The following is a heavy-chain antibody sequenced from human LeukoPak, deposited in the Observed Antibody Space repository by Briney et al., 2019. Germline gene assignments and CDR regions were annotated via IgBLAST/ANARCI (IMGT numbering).Heavy chain of an antibody. CDR3: ARDYGDYVVDY. V-gene: IGHV3-48*01. D-gene: IGHD4-17*01. CDR1: GFTFSSYS. CDR2: ISSSSSTI. J-gene: IGHJ4*02. Sequence: GGSLRLSCAASGFTFSSYSMNWVRQAPGKGLEWVSYISSSSSTIYYAGSVKGRFTISRDNAKNSLYLQMNSLRAEDTAVYYCARDYGDYVVDYWGQGTLVTVSS.